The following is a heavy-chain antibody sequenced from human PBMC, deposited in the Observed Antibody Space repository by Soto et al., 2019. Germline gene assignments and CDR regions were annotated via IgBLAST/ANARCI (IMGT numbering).Heavy chain of an antibody. J-gene: IGHJ6*02. V-gene: IGHV1-69*01. D-gene: IGHD2-15*01. Sequence: QVQLVQSGAEVKKPGSSVKVSCKASGGTFSSYAISWVRQAPGQGLEWMGGIIPIFGTANYAQKFQGRVTITADESTSTAYMELSSLRSEDTAVYYCAREGYCSGGSCYYYGIDVWGQGTTVTVSS. CDR2: IIPIFGTA. CDR3: AREGYCSGGSCYYYGIDV. CDR1: GGTFSSYA.